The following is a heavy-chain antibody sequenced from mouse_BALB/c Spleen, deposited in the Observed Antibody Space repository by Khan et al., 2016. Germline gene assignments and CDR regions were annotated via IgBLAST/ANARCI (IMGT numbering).Heavy chain of an antibody. CDR2: INTYTGEP. Sequence: QIQLVQSGPELKKPGETVKISCKASGYSLRNYGMNWVKQAPGKGLKWMGWINTYTGEPTYDDDFKGRFAFSLETSANTAYLQINNLKNEDMATYFCARHYDGSRGNYFDYWGQGTTLTVSS. V-gene: IGHV9-1*02. CDR1: GYSLRNYG. J-gene: IGHJ2*01. D-gene: IGHD1-1*01. CDR3: ARHYDGSRGNYFDY.